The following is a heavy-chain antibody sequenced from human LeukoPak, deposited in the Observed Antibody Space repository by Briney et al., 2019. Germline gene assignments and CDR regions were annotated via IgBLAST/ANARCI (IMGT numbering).Heavy chain of an antibody. V-gene: IGHV4-59*08. Sequence: SETLSLTCTVSGGSISGHYWNWIRQPPGKGLEWIGSLYNSGSPNYNPSLKSRVTISLDTSKNHFSLRLTSVTSADTAVYYCARQSAGFDLWGQGTRVSVSS. CDR3: ARQSAGFDL. J-gene: IGHJ4*02. CDR1: GGSISGHY. CDR2: LYNSGSP.